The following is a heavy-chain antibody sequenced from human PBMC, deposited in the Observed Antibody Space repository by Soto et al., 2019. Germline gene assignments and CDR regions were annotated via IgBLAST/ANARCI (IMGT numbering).Heavy chain of an antibody. Sequence: SETLSLTCSVSGGSINSNNYYWAWIRQPPGKGLAWIASVYYDGSTYYNPSLKSRVTISVDASKDRFSLQLRSVTAADTAVYYCARSLGIAAAGYPPLFFDYWGQGTLVTVPQ. D-gene: IGHD6-13*01. CDR1: GGSINSNNYY. CDR2: VYYDGST. CDR3: ARSLGIAAAGYPPLFFDY. V-gene: IGHV4-39*02. J-gene: IGHJ4*02.